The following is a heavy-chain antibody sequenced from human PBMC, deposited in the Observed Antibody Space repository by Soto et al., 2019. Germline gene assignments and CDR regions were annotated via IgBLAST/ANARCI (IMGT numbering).Heavy chain of an antibody. CDR1: GYSITTGYS. CDR3: ARESSGGNSDFDI. Sequence: QVELQESGPGLVKPSETLSLACAVSGYSITTGYSWGWIRQPPGKGLEWIGNIFHSGRTYYSPSLKNRLTVSMDTSKNQFSLKVRSVTVADTAVYYCARESSGGNSDFDIWGQGTMVTVSS. CDR2: IFHSGRT. J-gene: IGHJ3*02. V-gene: IGHV4-38-2*02. D-gene: IGHD2-21*02.